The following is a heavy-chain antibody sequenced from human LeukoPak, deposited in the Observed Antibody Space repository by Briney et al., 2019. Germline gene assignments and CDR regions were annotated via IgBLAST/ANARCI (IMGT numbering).Heavy chain of an antibody. J-gene: IGHJ6*03. V-gene: IGHV4-34*01. CDR3: ARGGARYSYGSRYYYYYYVDV. Sequence: SETLSLTCAVYGGSFSGYYWSWIRQPPGKGLEWIGEINHSGSTNYNPSLKSRVTISVDTSKNQFSLKLSSVTAADMAVYYCARGGARYSYGSRYYYYYYVDVWGKGTTVTVSS. D-gene: IGHD5-18*01. CDR1: GGSFSGYY. CDR2: INHSGST.